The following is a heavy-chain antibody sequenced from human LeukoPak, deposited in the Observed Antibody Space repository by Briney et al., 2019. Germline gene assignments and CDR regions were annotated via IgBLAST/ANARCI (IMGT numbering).Heavy chain of an antibody. V-gene: IGHV5-51*01. CDR1: GYRFTKSW. CDR2: IYPDDSRT. D-gene: IGHD3-10*01. Sequence: RGESLKISCKGSGYRFTKSWIGWVRPMPGKGLEWLGIIYPDDSRTRYSPSFQGQVTISADKSITTAYLQWTSLKASDTAMYYCARRGYFAAGSYWNDAFDIWGQGAMVTVSS. J-gene: IGHJ3*02. CDR3: ARRGYFAAGSYWNDAFDI.